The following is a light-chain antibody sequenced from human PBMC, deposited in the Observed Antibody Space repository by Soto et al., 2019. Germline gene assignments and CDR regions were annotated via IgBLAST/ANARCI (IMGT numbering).Light chain of an antibody. CDR3: SSKTSSSTPYV. CDR1: SSDVGGYNY. CDR2: EVS. Sequence: QSALTQPASVSGSPGQSITISCTGTSSDVGGYNYVSWFQQHPGTAPKLMIYEVSNRPSGVSHRFSGSKSGNTASLTISGLQVEDEAEYYCSSKTSSSTPYVFGAGTKVNVL. V-gene: IGLV2-14*01. J-gene: IGLJ1*01.